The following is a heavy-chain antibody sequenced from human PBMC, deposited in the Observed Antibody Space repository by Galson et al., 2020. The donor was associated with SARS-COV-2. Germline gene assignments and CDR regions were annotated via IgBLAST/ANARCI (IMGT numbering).Heavy chain of an antibody. D-gene: IGHD3-10*01. J-gene: IGHJ6*02. Sequence: GSLRLSCAASGFTFSDYYMSWIRQAPGKGLEWVSYISSSGSTIYYADSVKGRFTISRDNAKNSLYLQMNSLRAEDTAVYYCARDTYYYGSGSYPDQYYYYYGMDVWGQGTTVTVSS. V-gene: IGHV3-11*01. CDR3: ARDTYYYGSGSYPDQYYYYYGMDV. CDR2: ISSSGSTI. CDR1: GFTFSDYY.